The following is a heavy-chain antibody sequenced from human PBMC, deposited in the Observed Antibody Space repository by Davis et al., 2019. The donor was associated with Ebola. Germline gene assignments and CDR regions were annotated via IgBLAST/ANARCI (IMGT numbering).Heavy chain of an antibody. CDR2: IYYSGST. V-gene: IGHV4-30-4*01. D-gene: IGHD3-3*01. J-gene: IGHJ5*02. CDR3: ARRLRFLEWLPTQWFDP. CDR1: GGSISSGDYY. Sequence: MPSETLSLTCTVSGGSISSGDYYWNWIRQPPGKGLEWIGYIYYSGSTYYNPSLKSRVTISVDTSKNQFSLKLSSVTAADTAVYYCARRLRFLEWLPTQWFDPWGQGTLVTVSS.